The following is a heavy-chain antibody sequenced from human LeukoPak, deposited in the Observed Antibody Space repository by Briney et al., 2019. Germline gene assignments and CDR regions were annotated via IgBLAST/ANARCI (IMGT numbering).Heavy chain of an antibody. CDR1: GGSMRNYY. V-gene: IGHV4-59*01. Sequence: SETLSLTCAVSGGSMRNYYWSWIRQPPGKGLELIGYTYDSGSSSYNPSLRSRVSISIDTSKNQFSLNLSSVTAADTAVYYCARGWASSWYYFDFWGQGTLVTVSS. CDR2: TYDSGSS. CDR3: ARGWASSWYYFDF. D-gene: IGHD2-2*01. J-gene: IGHJ4*02.